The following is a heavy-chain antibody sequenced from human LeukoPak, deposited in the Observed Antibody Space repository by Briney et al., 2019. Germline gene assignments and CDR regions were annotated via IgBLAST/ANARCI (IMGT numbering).Heavy chain of an antibody. Sequence: GGSLRLSCAASGFTFSSYAMHWVRQAPGKGLEWVAVISYDGSNKYYADSVEGRFTISRDNSKNTLYLQMNSLRAEDTAVYYCARAEWESEVEDAFDIWGQGTMVTVSS. CDR1: GFTFSSYA. D-gene: IGHD1-26*01. J-gene: IGHJ3*02. CDR2: ISYDGSNK. CDR3: ARAEWESEVEDAFDI. V-gene: IGHV3-30-3*01.